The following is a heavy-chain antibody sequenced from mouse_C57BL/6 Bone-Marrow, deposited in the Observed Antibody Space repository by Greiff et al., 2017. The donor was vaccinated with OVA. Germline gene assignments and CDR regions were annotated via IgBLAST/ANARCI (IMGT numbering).Heavy chain of an antibody. D-gene: IGHD2-4*01. CDR1: GYTFTDYY. J-gene: IGHJ2*01. Sequence: EVQLQQSGPELVKPGASVKISCKASGYTFTDYYMNWVKQSHGKSLEWIGVINPYNGGTSYNQKFKGKATLTVDKSSSTAYMELNSLTSEDSAVYYCAKFDYVYYFDYWGQGTTLTVSS. CDR3: AKFDYVYYFDY. CDR2: INPYNGGT. V-gene: IGHV1-19*01.